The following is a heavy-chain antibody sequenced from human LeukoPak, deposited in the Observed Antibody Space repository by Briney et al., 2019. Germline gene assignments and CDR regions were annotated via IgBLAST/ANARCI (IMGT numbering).Heavy chain of an antibody. J-gene: IGHJ6*01. CDR3: ARTITAATYGMDV. CDR1: GFTFNDYG. CDR2: INRNGGSI. V-gene: IGHV3-20*01. Sequence: GGSLRLSCAASGFTFNDYGMSWVRQAPGKGLEWVSGINRNGGSIGYADSVKGRFTISRDTAKNSLYLQMNSLRAEDTGLYHCARTITAATYGMDVWGEGTTVTVSS. D-gene: IGHD6-13*01.